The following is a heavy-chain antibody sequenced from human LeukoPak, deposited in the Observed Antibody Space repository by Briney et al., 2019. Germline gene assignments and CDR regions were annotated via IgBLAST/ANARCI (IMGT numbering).Heavy chain of an antibody. CDR3: AREKGNYDGYYNYYMDV. V-gene: IGHV3-23*01. J-gene: IGHJ6*03. D-gene: IGHD4-11*01. CDR1: GFTFSSYA. CDR2: ISGSGGST. Sequence: PGGSLRLSCAASGFTFSSYAMSWVRQAPGKGLEWVSAISGSGGSTYYADSVKGRFTISRDNAKNSLYLQMNSLRAEDTAVYYCAREKGNYDGYYNYYMDVWGKGTTVTVSS.